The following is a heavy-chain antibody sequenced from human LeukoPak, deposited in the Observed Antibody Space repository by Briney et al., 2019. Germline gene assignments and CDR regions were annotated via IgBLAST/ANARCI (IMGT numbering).Heavy chain of an antibody. CDR3: ARGSPSGSWFIDF. Sequence: ASVKVSCKASGYTFTGYYMHWVRQAPGQGLESMGWITPTSGGANYAQKFQGRVAMTRDTSISTAYMELSSLRSDDTAVYYCARGSPSGSWFIDFWGQGSLVTVSS. CDR2: ITPTSGGA. V-gene: IGHV1-2*02. D-gene: IGHD3-10*01. J-gene: IGHJ4*02. CDR1: GYTFTGYY.